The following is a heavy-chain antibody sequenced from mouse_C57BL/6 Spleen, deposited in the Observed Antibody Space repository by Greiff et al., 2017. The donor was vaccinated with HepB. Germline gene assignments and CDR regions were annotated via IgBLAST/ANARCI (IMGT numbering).Heavy chain of an antibody. J-gene: IGHJ4*01. V-gene: IGHV1-5*01. CDR1: GYTFTSYW. D-gene: IGHD2-1*01. CDR2: IYPGNSYT. CDR3: TNGNYDAIDY. Sequence: VHVKQSGTVLARPGASVKMSCKTSGYTFTSYWMHWVKQRPGQGLEWIGAIYPGNSYTSYNQKFKGKAKMPAVTSASTAYMELSSLTNEVSSVYYCTNGNYDAIDYWGQGTSVTVSS.